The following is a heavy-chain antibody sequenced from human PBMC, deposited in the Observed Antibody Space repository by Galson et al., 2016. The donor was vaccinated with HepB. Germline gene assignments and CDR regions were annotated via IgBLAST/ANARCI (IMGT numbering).Heavy chain of an antibody. J-gene: IGHJ3*01. V-gene: IGHV3-48*02. CDR2: ISSSISTI. Sequence: SLRLSCAASGFTFSSHNMNWVRQAPGKGLQWISYISSSISTIYYADSVVGRFTISRDNAKNSVYLQMNNLRDEDTGVYYCARELVRSAFDLWGQGTLVTVSS. D-gene: IGHD6-6*01. CDR1: GFTFSSHN. CDR3: ARELVRSAFDL.